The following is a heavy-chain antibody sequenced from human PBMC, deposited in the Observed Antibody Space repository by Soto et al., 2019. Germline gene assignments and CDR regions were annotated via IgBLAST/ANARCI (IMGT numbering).Heavy chain of an antibody. D-gene: IGHD3-16*01. CDR1: GFTFSRYE. V-gene: IGHV3-48*03. Sequence: EVQLVESGGGWVQPGGSLRLSCAASGFTFSRYEMTWVRQAPGKGLEWVSYISSSGSPIYYADSVKGRFTISRDNAKNSLYLQMNSLRAEDTAVYYCARVLTSDYGMDVWGQGTTVTVSS. CDR3: ARVLTSDYGMDV. J-gene: IGHJ6*02. CDR2: ISSSGSPI.